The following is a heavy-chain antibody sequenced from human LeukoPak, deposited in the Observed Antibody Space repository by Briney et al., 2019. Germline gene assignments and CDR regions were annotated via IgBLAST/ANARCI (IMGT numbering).Heavy chain of an antibody. J-gene: IGHJ4*02. CDR2: IYHSGST. CDR3: ARRISDFWSGYYLS. V-gene: IGHV4-4*02. Sequence: SGTLSLTCAVSGGSISSSNWRSWVRQPPGKGLEWIGEIYHSGSTNYNPSLKSRVTISVDKSKNQFSLKLSSVTAADTAVYYCARRISDFWSGYYLSWGQGTLVTVSS. D-gene: IGHD3-3*01. CDR1: GGSISSSNW.